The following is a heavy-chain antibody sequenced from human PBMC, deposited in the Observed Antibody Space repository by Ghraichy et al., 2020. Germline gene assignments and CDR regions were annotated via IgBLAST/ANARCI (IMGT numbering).Heavy chain of an antibody. Sequence: ASVKVSCKASGYTFTSYGISWVRQAPGQGLEWMGWISAYNGNTNYAQKLQGRVTMTTDTSTSTAYMELRSLRSDDTAVYYCARTDIVVVVAATPGWFDPWGQGTLVTVAS. V-gene: IGHV1-18*01. J-gene: IGHJ5*02. CDR2: ISAYNGNT. D-gene: IGHD2-15*01. CDR3: ARTDIVVVVAATPGWFDP. CDR1: GYTFTSYG.